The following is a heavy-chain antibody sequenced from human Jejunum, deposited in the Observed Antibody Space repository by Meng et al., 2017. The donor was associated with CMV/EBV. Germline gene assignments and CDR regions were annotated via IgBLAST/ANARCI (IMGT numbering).Heavy chain of an antibody. Sequence: TGSGDAISTGSYFWDWIRQPPGKGLEWMGTFYYTETTDYSPPLESRVAISIDTSKNHFSLKLFSVTAADTAMYFCARESDRNRIDLWGQGTLVTVSS. D-gene: IGHD1-14*01. CDR1: GDAISTGSYF. J-gene: IGHJ5*02. V-gene: IGHV4-39*07. CDR2: FYYTETT. CDR3: ARESDRNRIDL.